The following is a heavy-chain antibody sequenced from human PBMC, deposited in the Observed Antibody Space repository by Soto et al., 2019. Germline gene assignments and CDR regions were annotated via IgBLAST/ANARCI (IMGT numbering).Heavy chain of an antibody. CDR1: GGSISSGGFY. CDR3: ARVMGITGTTVIDY. Sequence: SETLSLTCTVSGGSISSGGFYWSWIPQHPGKGLEWIGYIYYSGSTYYNPSLKSRVTISVDTSKNQFSLKLSSVTAADTAVYYCARVMGITGTTVIDYWGQGTLVTVSS. D-gene: IGHD1-20*01. J-gene: IGHJ4*02. CDR2: IYYSGST. V-gene: IGHV4-31*03.